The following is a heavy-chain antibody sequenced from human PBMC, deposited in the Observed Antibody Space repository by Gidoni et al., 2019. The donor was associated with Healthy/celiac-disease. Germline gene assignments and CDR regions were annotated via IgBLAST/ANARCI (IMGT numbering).Heavy chain of an antibody. D-gene: IGHD6-19*01. CDR3: AREQWLGPRTDY. Sequence: QVQLFESGGGVVKPGRSLRLPCAASAFPFSSYPMHWVRQAPVQGLGWVAVISDDGSNKYYADSVKGRFTISRDNSKNTLYLQMNSLRAEATAVYYCAREQWLGPRTDYWGQGTLVTVSS. CDR1: AFPFSSYP. CDR2: ISDDGSNK. V-gene: IGHV3-30-3*01. J-gene: IGHJ4*02.